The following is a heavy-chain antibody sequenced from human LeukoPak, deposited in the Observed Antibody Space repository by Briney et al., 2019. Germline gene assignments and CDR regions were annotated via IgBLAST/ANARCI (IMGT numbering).Heavy chain of an antibody. D-gene: IGHD3-16*01. J-gene: IGHJ4*02. CDR1: GYSFTSYY. Sequence: ASVKVSCKASGYSFTSYYMHWVRQAPGHGLEWMGIINPSGGTTSYAQKFQGRVTVTRDTSTGTVYMELSSLRSEDTAVYYCARHSGGTFDYWGQGTRVTVSS. V-gene: IGHV1-46*01. CDR2: INPSGGTT. CDR3: ARHSGGTFDY.